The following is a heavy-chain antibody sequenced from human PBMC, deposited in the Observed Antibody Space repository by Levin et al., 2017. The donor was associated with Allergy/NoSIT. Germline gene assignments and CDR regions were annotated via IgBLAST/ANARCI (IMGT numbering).Heavy chain of an antibody. J-gene: IGHJ4*02. CDR3: ARARYYDTSGYYYLDF. Sequence: GGSLRLSCAASGFTFSHYTLAWVRQAPGKGLEWVSSNSSNSDYIFYADSVKGRFTISRDNAEDSLYLQMNSLTAEDTAVYYCARARYYDTSGYYYLDFWGQGTPVTVSS. CDR1: GFTFSHYT. CDR2: NSSNSDYI. V-gene: IGHV3-21*01. D-gene: IGHD3-22*01.